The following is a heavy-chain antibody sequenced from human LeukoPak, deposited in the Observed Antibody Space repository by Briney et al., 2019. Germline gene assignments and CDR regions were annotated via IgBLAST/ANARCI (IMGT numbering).Heavy chain of an antibody. D-gene: IGHD3-16*02. V-gene: IGHV3-30*14. CDR2: ISNDGSNK. CDR1: GLTFSRDS. Sequence: QTGGPLRLSCAASGLTFSRDSMHWVRQAPGKGLEWVAVISNDGSNKYYADSVKGRFTISRDNSKNTLYLQMNSLRPEDTAVYYCLRELSFGYFDYWGQGTLVTVSS. CDR3: LRELSFGYFDY. J-gene: IGHJ4*02.